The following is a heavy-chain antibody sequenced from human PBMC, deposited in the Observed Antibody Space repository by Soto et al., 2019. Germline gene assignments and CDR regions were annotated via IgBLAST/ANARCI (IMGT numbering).Heavy chain of an antibody. J-gene: IGHJ4*02. Sequence: QITLKESGPTLVKPTQTLTLTCTFSGFSLSTSGAGVGWIRQPPGKALEWLALIYWDDDERYSPSLKSRLTITKDTSTTQVVLTMTNMDPVDTATYYCARPSYDSSGYYLYFDYWGQGTLVTVSS. CDR3: ARPSYDSSGYYLYFDY. V-gene: IGHV2-5*02. D-gene: IGHD3-22*01. CDR1: GFSLSTSGAG. CDR2: IYWDDDE.